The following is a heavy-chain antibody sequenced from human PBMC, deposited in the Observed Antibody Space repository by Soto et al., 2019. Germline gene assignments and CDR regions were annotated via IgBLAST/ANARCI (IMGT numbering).Heavy chain of an antibody. CDR2: IYWDDDK. D-gene: IGHD3-10*02. V-gene: IGHV2-5*02. J-gene: IGHJ5*02. CDR1: GLSLSTSGEA. CDR3: AHYVSTSPAGWFDP. Sequence: QITLKESGPTLVKPTQTLTLTCTFSGLSLSTSGEAVGWIRQPPGKALEWLALIYWDDDKRYNPTLKTRLTITKDISKNQVVLTLTNMDPVDTATYYCAHYVSTSPAGWFDPWGQGILVTVSS.